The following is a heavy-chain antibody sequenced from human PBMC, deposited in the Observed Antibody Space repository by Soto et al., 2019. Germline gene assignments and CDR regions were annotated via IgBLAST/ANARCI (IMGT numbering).Heavy chain of an antibody. V-gene: IGHV1-24*01. J-gene: IGHJ6*02. CDR2: LDPDNDET. Sequence: ASVKVSCKVSGYSLTELSMHWVRQASGKGLEWMGGLDPDNDETIYAQKFQGRVTMTEDTSADTAYMELSSLRSEDTAVYYCASGDPVLRFLEWLWAQRTYYYYGMDVWGQGTKVTVSS. CDR1: GYSLTELS. D-gene: IGHD3-3*01. CDR3: ASGDPVLRFLEWLWAQRTYYYYGMDV.